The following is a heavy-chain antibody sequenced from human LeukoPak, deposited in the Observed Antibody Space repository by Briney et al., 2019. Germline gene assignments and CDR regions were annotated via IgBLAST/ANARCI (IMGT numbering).Heavy chain of an antibody. J-gene: IGHJ4*02. CDR3: ARSWTAMLDY. CDR1: GFTFSSYT. D-gene: IGHD2-2*01. Sequence: GGSLRLSCAASGFTFSSYTMNWVRQPPRKGLEWVSNIGTRSTTIYYADSVKGRFTISRDNAKNSLYLQMNSLRAEDTAVYYCARSWTAMLDYWGQGTLVTVSS. CDR2: IGTRSTTI. V-gene: IGHV3-48*01.